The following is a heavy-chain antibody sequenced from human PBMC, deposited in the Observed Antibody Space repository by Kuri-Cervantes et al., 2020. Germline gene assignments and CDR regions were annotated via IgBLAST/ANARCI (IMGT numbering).Heavy chain of an antibody. V-gene: IGHV3-30*02. Sequence: GESLKISCAASGFILNNYDMHWVRQAPGKGLEWVAVIQYDGSIKRYVDSVKGRFSISRDISKNTLYLQVNSLRPEDTALYYCTRGSSGIDYWGQGTLVTVSS. CDR2: IQYDGSIK. D-gene: IGHD6-19*01. CDR3: TRGSSGIDY. J-gene: IGHJ4*02. CDR1: GFILNNYD.